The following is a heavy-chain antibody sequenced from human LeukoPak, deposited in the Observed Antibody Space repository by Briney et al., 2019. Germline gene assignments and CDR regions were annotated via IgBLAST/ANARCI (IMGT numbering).Heavy chain of an antibody. D-gene: IGHD3-22*01. J-gene: IGHJ3*01. CDR3: AGYYYDSSSYV. V-gene: IGHV3-33*01. CDR2: IWYDGSNK. CDR1: GFTFSSYG. Sequence: GGSLRLSCAASGFTFSSYGMHWVRQAPGKGLEWVAVIWYDGSNKYYADSVKGRFTISRDNSKNTLYLQMNSLRAEDTAVYYCAGYYYDSSSYVWGQGTMVTVSS.